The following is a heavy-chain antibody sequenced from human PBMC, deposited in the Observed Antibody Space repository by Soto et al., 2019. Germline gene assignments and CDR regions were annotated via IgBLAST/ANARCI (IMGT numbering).Heavy chain of an antibody. D-gene: IGHD3-9*01. Sequence: SVKVSCKASGGTFSSYTISWVRQAPGQGLEWMGRIIPILGIANYAQKFQGRVTITADKSTSTAYMELGSLRSDDTAVYYCAREAGYDILTGYEHYDAFDIWGQGTMVTVSS. CDR1: GGTFSSYT. CDR2: IIPILGIA. V-gene: IGHV1-69*04. J-gene: IGHJ3*02. CDR3: AREAGYDILTGYEHYDAFDI.